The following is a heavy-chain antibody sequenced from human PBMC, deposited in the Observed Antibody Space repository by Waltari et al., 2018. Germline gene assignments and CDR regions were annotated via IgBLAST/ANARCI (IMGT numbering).Heavy chain of an antibody. J-gene: IGHJ5*02. CDR1: GFTFDDYA. CDR3: SRTTFRFDV. V-gene: IGHV3-20*04. CDR2: ISWDGGNT. D-gene: IGHD1-1*01. Sequence: EVQLVESGGGLVKPGGSLRLSCAASGFTFDDYAMSWVHQAPGKGLEWVSRISWDGGNTYYADSVKGRLTIFRDNAKNTLYLQMDRLRGEDTALYSCSRTTFRFDVWGPGVLVTVSS.